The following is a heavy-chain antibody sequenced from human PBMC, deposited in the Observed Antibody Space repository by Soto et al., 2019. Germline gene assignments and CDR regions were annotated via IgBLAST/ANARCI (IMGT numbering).Heavy chain of an antibody. D-gene: IGHD6-13*01. J-gene: IGHJ4*02. V-gene: IGHV3-64*02. CDR2: ISSTGASI. Sequence: PGGSLRLSCAASGFTFSNFTVRWVRQAPGKGPEFVSGISSTGASIFYADSVKGRVTISRDNSKNTVNLQMGSLKPEDTAVYYCARARIGAAGTKYYFDYWGRGTLVTVSS. CDR1: GFTFSNFT. CDR3: ARARIGAAGTKYYFDY.